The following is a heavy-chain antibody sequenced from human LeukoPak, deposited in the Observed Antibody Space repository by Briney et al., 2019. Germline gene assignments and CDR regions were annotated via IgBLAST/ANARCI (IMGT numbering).Heavy chain of an antibody. V-gene: IGHV3-23*01. CDR2: IGSSGGGI. Sequence: GGSLRLSCAASGFTFSTYTMYWVRHPPGKRLEWVSIIGSSGGGIHYADSVKGRFTISRDDSKNALYLQMNSLRVEDTAVYYCAIDPNWGTHSWGQGVLVTVSS. D-gene: IGHD7-27*01. J-gene: IGHJ4*02. CDR3: AIDPNWGTHS. CDR1: GFTFSTYT.